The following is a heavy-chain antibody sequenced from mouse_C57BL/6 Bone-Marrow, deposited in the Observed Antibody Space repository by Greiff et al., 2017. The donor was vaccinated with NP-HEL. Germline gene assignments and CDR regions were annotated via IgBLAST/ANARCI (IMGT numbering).Heavy chain of an antibody. D-gene: IGHD1-1*01. CDR1: GYTFTDYN. CDR3: ARKGGSRFYAMDY. J-gene: IGHJ4*01. V-gene: IGHV1-18*01. Sequence: VQLKQSGPELVKPGASVKIPCKASGYTFTDYNMDWVKQSHGKSLEWIGDINPNNGGTIYNQKFKGKATLTVDKSSSTAYMELRSLTSEDTAVYYCARKGGSRFYAMDYWGQGTSVTVSS. CDR2: INPNNGGT.